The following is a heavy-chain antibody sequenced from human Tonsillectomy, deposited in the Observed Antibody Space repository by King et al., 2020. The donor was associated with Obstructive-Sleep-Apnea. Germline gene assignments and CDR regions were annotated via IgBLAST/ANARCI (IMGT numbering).Heavy chain of an antibody. CDR2: IHHSGTT. V-gene: IGHV4-59*01. CDR3: AREGTLEEQWLVLGAAFDI. Sequence: LQLQESGPGLVKPSETLSLTCTVSGGSISSNYWSWIRQPPGKGLEWIGNIHHSGTTNYNPSLKSRVTISVDTSKNQFCLKLTSVTAADTAVYYCAREGTLEEQWLVLGAAFDIWGQGTMVTVSS. CDR1: GGSISSNY. D-gene: IGHD6-19*01. J-gene: IGHJ3*02.